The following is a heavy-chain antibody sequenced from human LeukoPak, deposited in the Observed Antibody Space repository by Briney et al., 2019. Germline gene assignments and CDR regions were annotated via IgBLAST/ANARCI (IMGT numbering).Heavy chain of an antibody. J-gene: IGHJ4*02. CDR2: IYYSGST. CDR3: ARADVDTAVVPYFDS. CDR1: GGSVSSSSYY. V-gene: IGHV4-39*07. D-gene: IGHD5-18*01. Sequence: SETLSLTCTVSGGSVSSSSYYWGWIRQPPGKGLEWLGNIYYSGSTYYNPSLKSRVTISVDTSKNQFSLKVSSVTAADTAVYYCARADVDTAVVPYFDSWGQGALVTVSS.